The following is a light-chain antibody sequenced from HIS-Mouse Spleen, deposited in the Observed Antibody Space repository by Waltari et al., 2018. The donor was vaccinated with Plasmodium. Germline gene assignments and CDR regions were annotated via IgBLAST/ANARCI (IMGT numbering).Light chain of an antibody. Sequence: DIHMTQSPSSLSASVVDRVTITCQASQDISNYLNWYQQKPGKAPKLLIYDASNLETGVPSRFSGSGSGTDFTFTISSLQPEDIATYYCQQYDNLPYTFGQGTKLEIK. CDR1: QDISNY. CDR2: DAS. CDR3: QQYDNLPYT. V-gene: IGKV1-33*01. J-gene: IGKJ2*01.